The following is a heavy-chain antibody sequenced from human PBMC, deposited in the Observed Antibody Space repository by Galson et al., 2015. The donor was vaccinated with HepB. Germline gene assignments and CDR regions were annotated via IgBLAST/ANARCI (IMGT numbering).Heavy chain of an antibody. J-gene: IGHJ4*02. CDR3: AKGGSSGYSHY. Sequence: SLRLSCAASGFTFSSYAMHWVRQAPGKGLEWVAVISYDGSNKYYADSVKGRFTISRDNSKNTLYLQMNSLRAEDTAVYYCAKGGSSGYSHYWGQGTLVTVSS. D-gene: IGHD3-22*01. CDR2: ISYDGSNK. V-gene: IGHV3-30-3*01. CDR1: GFTFSSYA.